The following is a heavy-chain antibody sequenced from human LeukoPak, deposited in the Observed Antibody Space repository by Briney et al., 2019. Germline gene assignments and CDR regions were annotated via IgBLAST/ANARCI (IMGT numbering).Heavy chain of an antibody. D-gene: IGHD2-2*03. V-gene: IGHV3-23*01. CDR1: GFIFSSHG. Sequence: GGSLRLSCAASGFIFSSHGMNWVRQAPGKGLEWVSAISGSGGSTYYADSVKGRFTISRDNSKNTLYLQMNSLRAEDTAVYYCAKDGYCSSTSCYWEYYFDYWGQGTLVTVSS. CDR2: ISGSGGST. CDR3: AKDGYCSSTSCYWEYYFDY. J-gene: IGHJ4*02.